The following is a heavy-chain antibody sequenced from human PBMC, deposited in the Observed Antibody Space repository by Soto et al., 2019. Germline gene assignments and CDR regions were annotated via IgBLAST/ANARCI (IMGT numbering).Heavy chain of an antibody. CDR3: AKSVEYYDFWSGPDNWFDP. J-gene: IGHJ5*02. D-gene: IGHD3-3*01. CDR1: GFTFSSYA. CDR2: ISGSGGST. V-gene: IGHV3-23*01. Sequence: EVQLLESGGGLVQPGGSLRLSCAASGFTFSSYAMSWVRQAPGKGLEWVSAISGSGGSTYYADSVKGRFTISRDNSKNVLNLQKNRLGAEDTAVYYCAKSVEYYDFWSGPDNWFDPWGQGTLVTVSS.